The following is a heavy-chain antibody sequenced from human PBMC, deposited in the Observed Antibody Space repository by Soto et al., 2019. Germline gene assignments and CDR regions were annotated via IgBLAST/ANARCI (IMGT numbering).Heavy chain of an antibody. CDR1: GGSIGSYY. J-gene: IGHJ4*02. V-gene: IGHV4-59*08. D-gene: IGHD5-12*01. CDR3: ARQFTDGYNALGY. CDR2: SYYSGRT. Sequence: SETLSLTCTVSGGSIGSYYWSWIRQPPGKGLEWIGYSYYSGRTNYYTSLKSRVTISIDTSTNQLSLNLSSVTAADTAVYFCARQFTDGYNALGYWGRGILVTVS.